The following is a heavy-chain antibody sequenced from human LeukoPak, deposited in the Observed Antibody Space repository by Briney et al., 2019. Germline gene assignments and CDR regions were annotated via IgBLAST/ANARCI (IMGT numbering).Heavy chain of an antibody. CDR1: GYTFTSYG. D-gene: IGHD1-7*01. CDR3: ARVLAGTTPHFDY. J-gene: IGHJ4*02. V-gene: IGHV1-18*01. Sequence: GASVKVSCKASGYTFTSYGISWVRRAPGQGLEWMGWISAYNGNTNYAQKLQGRVTMTTDTSTSTAYMELSRLRSDDTAVYYCARVLAGTTPHFDYWGQGTLVTVSS. CDR2: ISAYNGNT.